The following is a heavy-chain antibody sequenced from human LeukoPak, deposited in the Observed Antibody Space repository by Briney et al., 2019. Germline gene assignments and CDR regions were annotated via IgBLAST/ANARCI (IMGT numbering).Heavy chain of an antibody. CDR1: GFIFSDRA. D-gene: IGHD3-10*01. CDR3: AKDLRQGVGFWEIDY. CDR2: IVGDGTT. J-gene: IGHJ4*02. Sequence: GGSLTLSCAASGFIFSDRALSWVRQAPGKGLEWVSGIVGDGTTYYADSVKGRFIVSRDQSKNTVFLRMNSLRAEDTAVYYCAKDLRQGVGFWEIDYWGQGALVTVSS. V-gene: IGHV3-23*01.